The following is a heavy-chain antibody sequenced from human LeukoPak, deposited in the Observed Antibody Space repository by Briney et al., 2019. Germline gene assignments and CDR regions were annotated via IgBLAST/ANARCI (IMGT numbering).Heavy chain of an antibody. D-gene: IGHD5-24*01. J-gene: IGHJ4*02. CDR1: GFTLSDYY. V-gene: IGHV3-11*04. CDR2: SSSSGSTI. Sequence: GGSLRLSCAASGFTLSDYYMSWIRQAPGKGLEWVSYSSSSGSTIYYADSVKGRFTISGDKAKNSLYLQMNSLRVEDTAVYYCARDYKYAFDNWGQGTLVTVSS. CDR3: ARDYKYAFDN.